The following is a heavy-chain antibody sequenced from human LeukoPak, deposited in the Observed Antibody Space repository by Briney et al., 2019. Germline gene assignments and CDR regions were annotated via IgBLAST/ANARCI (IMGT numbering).Heavy chain of an antibody. CDR2: ISSSSSYI. Sequence: GGSLRLSCAASGFTFSSYSMNWFRQAPGKGLEWVSSISSSSSYIYYADSVKGRFTISRDSAKNSLYLQMNSLRAEDTAVYYCARGLIAAAGYFDYWGQGTLVTVSS. V-gene: IGHV3-21*01. J-gene: IGHJ4*02. CDR3: ARGLIAAAGYFDY. CDR1: GFTFSSYS. D-gene: IGHD6-13*01.